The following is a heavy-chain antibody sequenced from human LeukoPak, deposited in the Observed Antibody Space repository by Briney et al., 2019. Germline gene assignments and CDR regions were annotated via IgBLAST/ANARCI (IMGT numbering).Heavy chain of an antibody. CDR2: VSGSGNT. D-gene: IGHD6-13*01. CDR1: GFTFSNYG. CDR3: AKGGISSAAGLDY. V-gene: IGHV3-23*01. J-gene: IGHJ4*02. Sequence: GRSLRLSCAASGFTFSNYGMSWVRQAPGKGLEWVSSVSGSGNTYYADSVKGRFTVSRDNSKNTLYLQVNSLRAEDTAVFYCAKGGISSAAGLDYWGQGTLVTVSS.